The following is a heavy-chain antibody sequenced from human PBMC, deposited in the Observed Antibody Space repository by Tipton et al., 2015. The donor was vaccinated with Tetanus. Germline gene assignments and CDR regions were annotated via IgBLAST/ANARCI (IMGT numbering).Heavy chain of an antibody. V-gene: IGHV1-18*01. Sequence: QLVQSGAEMKKPGSSVKVSCKASGGTFTNYALSWVRQAPGQGLEWVGGISGYNGNTNYAQRFQARVTMTTDTSTGTAYMELKSLTSDDTAVYYCARGRWFGEVPHWGQGTLVTVSS. D-gene: IGHD3-10*01. J-gene: IGHJ4*02. CDR3: ARGRWFGEVPH. CDR2: ISGYNGNT. CDR1: GGTFTNYA.